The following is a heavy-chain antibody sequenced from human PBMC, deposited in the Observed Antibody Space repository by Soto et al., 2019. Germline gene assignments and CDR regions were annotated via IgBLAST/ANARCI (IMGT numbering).Heavy chain of an antibody. CDR2: MNPNSGNT. D-gene: IGHD3-9*01. CDR3: ARARYYDILTGYYPSFGMDV. V-gene: IGHV1-8*01. Sequence: ASVKVSCKASGYTFTSYDINWVRQATGQGLEWMGWMNPNSGNTGYAQKFQGRVTMTRNTSISTAYMELSSLRSEDTAVYYCARARYYDILTGYYPSFGMDVWGQGTTVTVSS. CDR1: GYTFTSYD. J-gene: IGHJ6*02.